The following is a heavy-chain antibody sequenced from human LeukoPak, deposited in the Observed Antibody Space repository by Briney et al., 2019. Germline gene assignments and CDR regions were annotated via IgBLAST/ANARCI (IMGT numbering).Heavy chain of an antibody. D-gene: IGHD2-21*01. V-gene: IGHV3-30-3*01. Sequence: GRSLRLSCAASGFTFSSHAMHWVRQAPGKGLEWVAVISYDGSNKYYADSVKGRFTISRDNSKNTLYLQMNSLRAEDTAVYYCARRSSGPPYCGGASYWGQGTLVTVSS. CDR1: GFTFSSHA. CDR3: ARRSSGPPYCGGASY. J-gene: IGHJ4*02. CDR2: ISYDGSNK.